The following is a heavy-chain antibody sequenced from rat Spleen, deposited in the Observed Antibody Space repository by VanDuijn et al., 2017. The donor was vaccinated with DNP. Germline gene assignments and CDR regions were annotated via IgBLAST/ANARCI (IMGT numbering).Heavy chain of an antibody. V-gene: IGHV3-1*01. CDR3: ARLPGYNPPYAMDA. CDR1: GYSITGNY. D-gene: IGHD1-4*01. Sequence: EVQLQESGPGLVKPSQSLSLTCSVTGYSITGNYWGWIRKFPGNKMEWIGHISSSGSATYNPSLKSRFSITRDTSKNQIFLQGNSVNTEDTATYYCARLPGYNPPYAMDAWGQGTSVTVSS. CDR2: ISSSGSA. J-gene: IGHJ4*01.